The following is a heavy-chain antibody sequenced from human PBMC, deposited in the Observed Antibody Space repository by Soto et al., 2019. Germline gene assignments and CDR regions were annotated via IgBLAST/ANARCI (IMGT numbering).Heavy chain of an antibody. J-gene: IGHJ3*02. D-gene: IGHD6-6*01. Sequence: QGTLKASGPTLVKPTQTLTLTCSFSGFSLSTSGVGVGWIRQSPGKALEWLALIYWSGDEHYRPSLKSRLSIIKDPSKNHVVLIMTDMDPVDTATYYCARGLATLPVFAFDIWGQGTMVTVSS. CDR2: IYWSGDE. CDR1: GFSLSTSGVG. V-gene: IGHV2-5*01. CDR3: ARGLATLPVFAFDI.